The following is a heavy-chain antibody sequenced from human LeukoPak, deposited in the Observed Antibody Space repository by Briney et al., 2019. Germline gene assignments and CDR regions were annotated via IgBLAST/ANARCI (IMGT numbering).Heavy chain of an antibody. Sequence: PGGSLRLSCAASGFTFSSYAMHWVRQAPGKGLEWVAVISYDGSNKYYADSVKGRFTISRDNSKNTLYLQMNSLRAEDTAVYYCARTVVAAPMEFRYFDYWGQGTLVTVSS. CDR2: ISYDGSNK. V-gene: IGHV3-30-3*01. J-gene: IGHJ4*02. CDR3: ARTVVAAPMEFRYFDY. D-gene: IGHD2-15*01. CDR1: GFTFSSYA.